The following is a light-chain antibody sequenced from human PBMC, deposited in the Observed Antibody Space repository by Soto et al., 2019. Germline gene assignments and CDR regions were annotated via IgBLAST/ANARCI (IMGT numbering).Light chain of an antibody. Sequence: SYELTHPPSVSVSLGQMASITCSGEGLPKKYAYWYQQKPGQFPLLVIYKDNERPSGIPERFSGSSSGTIVTLTISGVQAEEEADYYCLSADSSGTYYVFGTGTKVTVL. CDR1: GLPKKY. CDR3: LSADSSGTYYV. J-gene: IGLJ1*01. V-gene: IGLV3-16*01. CDR2: KDN.